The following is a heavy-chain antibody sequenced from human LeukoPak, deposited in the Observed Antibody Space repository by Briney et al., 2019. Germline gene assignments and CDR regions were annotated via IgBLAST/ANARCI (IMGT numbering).Heavy chain of an antibody. D-gene: IGHD3-16*02. V-gene: IGHV3-21*01. Sequence: KPGGSLRLSCAASGFTFSSYSMNRVRQAPGKGLEWVSSISSSSSYIYYADSVKGRFTISRDNAKNSLYLQMNSLRAEDTAVYYCARGRIMITFGGVIVIPRYDYWGQGTLVTVSS. CDR2: ISSSSSYI. CDR1: GFTFSSYS. J-gene: IGHJ4*02. CDR3: ARGRIMITFGGVIVIPRYDY.